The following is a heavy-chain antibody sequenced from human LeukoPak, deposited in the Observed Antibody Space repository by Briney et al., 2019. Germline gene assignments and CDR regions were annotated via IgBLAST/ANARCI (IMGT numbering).Heavy chain of an antibody. J-gene: IGHJ4*02. CDR1: GGSISSYY. CDR3: ARPPVVTPPFHPRPPDY. V-gene: IGHV4-59*12. D-gene: IGHD4-23*01. CDR2: IYHSGST. Sequence: SETLSLTCTVSGGSISSYYWSWIRQPAGKGLEWIGYIYHSGSTYYNPSLKSRVTISVDRSKNQFSLKLSSVTAADTAVYYCARPPVVTPPFHPRPPDYWGQGTLVTVSS.